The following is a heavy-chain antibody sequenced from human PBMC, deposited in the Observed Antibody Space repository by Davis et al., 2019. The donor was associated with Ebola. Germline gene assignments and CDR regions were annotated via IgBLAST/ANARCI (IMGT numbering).Heavy chain of an antibody. CDR1: GFTFSNYW. V-gene: IGHV3-74*01. CDR3: ARGHYDFWSGYQHYFDY. D-gene: IGHD3-3*01. J-gene: IGHJ4*02. Sequence: HTGGSLRLSCAASGFTFSNYWMHWVRQAPGKGLVWVSRIETDGTTKSYADSVKGRFTISRDNVNNILYLQMNGLRAEDTAVYYCARGHYDFWSGYQHYFDYWGQGTLVTVSS. CDR2: IETDGTTK.